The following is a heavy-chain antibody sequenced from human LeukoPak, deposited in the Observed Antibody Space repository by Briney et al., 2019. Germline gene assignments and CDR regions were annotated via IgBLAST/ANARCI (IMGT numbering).Heavy chain of an antibody. CDR2: ISSSSSTI. J-gene: IGHJ4*02. CDR1: GFTFSSYW. Sequence: GGSLRLSCAASGFTFSSYWMSWVRQAPGKGLEWVSYISSSSSTIYYADSVKGRFTISRDNAKNSLYLQMNSLRAEDTAVYYCARGGAYFDYWGQGTLVTVSS. D-gene: IGHD3-16*01. CDR3: ARGGAYFDY. V-gene: IGHV3-48*04.